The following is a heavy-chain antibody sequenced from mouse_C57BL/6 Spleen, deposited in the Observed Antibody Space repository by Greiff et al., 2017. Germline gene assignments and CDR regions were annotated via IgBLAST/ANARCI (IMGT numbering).Heavy chain of an antibody. CDR2: IYPGSGST. V-gene: IGHV1-55*01. D-gene: IGHD1-1*01. CDR1: GYTFTSYC. CDR3: ARGGYYGSSYRFAY. J-gene: IGHJ3*01. Sequence: QVQLQQPGAELVKPGASVKMSCKASGYTFTSYCITWVKQRPGQGLEWIGDIYPGSGSTNYNEKFKSKATLTVDTSSSTAYMQLSSLTSEDSAVYYCARGGYYGSSYRFAYWGQGTLVTVSA.